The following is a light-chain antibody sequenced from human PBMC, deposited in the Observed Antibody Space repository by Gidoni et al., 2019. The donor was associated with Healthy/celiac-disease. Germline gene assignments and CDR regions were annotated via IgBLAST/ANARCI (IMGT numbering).Light chain of an antibody. CDR2: GAS. J-gene: IGKJ2*01. V-gene: IGKV3-20*01. CDR3: QQYGSSQYT. Sequence: PGTLSLPPVERATLSCRASQSVSSSYLAWYQQKPGQAPRLLLYGASSRATGIPDRFSGSGSGTDFTLTISRLEPEDFAVYYCQQYGSSQYTFGQGTKLEIK. CDR1: QSVSSSY.